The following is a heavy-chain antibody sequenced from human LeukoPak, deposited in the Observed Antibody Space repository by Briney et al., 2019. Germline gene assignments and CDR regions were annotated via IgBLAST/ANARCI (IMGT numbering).Heavy chain of an antibody. CDR1: EFSVGSNY. CDR3: ARGVDTAIIVYYYYYMDV. V-gene: IGHV3-53*05. CDR2: IYSGGST. J-gene: IGHJ6*03. Sequence: GGSPRLSCAASEFSVGSNYMTWVRQAPGKGLEWVSLIYSGGSTYYADSVKGRFTISRDNSKNTLYLQMNSLRSDDTAVYYCARGVDTAIIVYYYYYMDVWGKGTTVTVSS. D-gene: IGHD5-18*01.